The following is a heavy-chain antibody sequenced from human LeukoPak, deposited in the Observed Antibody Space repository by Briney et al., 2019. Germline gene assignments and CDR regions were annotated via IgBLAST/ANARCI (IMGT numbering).Heavy chain of an antibody. CDR3: ARESWSAFDY. CDR1: GGSISSSSYY. J-gene: IGHJ4*02. Sequence: SETLSLTCTVSGGSISSSSYYWGWIRQPPGKGLEWIGSIYYSGSTYYNPSLKSRVTISVDTSKNQFSLKLSSVTAANTAVYYCARESWSAFDYWGQGTLVTVSS. V-gene: IGHV4-39*07. CDR2: IYYSGST. D-gene: IGHD6-13*01.